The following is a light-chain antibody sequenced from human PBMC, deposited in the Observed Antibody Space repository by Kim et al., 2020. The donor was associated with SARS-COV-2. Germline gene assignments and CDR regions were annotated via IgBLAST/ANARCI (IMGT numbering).Light chain of an antibody. V-gene: IGKV1-39*01. CDR2: AAS. CDR3: QQSYNTPYT. CDR1: QPISTY. J-gene: IGKJ2*01. Sequence: DIQMTQSPSSLSASIGDRVTITCQTSQPISTYLNWYQQKPGRAPKLLIFAASTLQSGVPSRFSGTGSGTGFTLTISDLQLEDLASYFCQQSYNTPYTFGQGTNLEI.